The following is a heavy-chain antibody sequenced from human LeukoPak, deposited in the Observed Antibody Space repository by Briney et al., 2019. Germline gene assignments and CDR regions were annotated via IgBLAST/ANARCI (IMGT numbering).Heavy chain of an antibody. CDR2: ISGSGGST. D-gene: IGHD3-22*01. V-gene: IGHV3-23*01. Sequence: GGSLRLSCAASGFTFSSYAMSWVRQAPGKGLEWVSAISGSGGSTYYADSVKGRFTISRDNSKNTLYLQMNSLRAEDTAVYYCAKDRQLRYYYDSRSYYLDYWGQGTLVTVSS. CDR1: GFTFSSYA. CDR3: AKDRQLRYYYDSRSYYLDY. J-gene: IGHJ4*02.